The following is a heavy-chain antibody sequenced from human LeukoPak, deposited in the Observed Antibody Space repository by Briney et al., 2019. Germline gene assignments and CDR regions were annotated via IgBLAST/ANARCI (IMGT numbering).Heavy chain of an antibody. Sequence: GGSLRLSCAASGFTFSSYSMTWVRQAPGKGLEWVSSISSSSSYIYYADSVKGRFTISRDNPNNSLYLQMNSLRAEDTAVYYCARDGYSYGYAEHDYWGQGTLVTVSS. J-gene: IGHJ4*02. CDR3: ARDGYSYGYAEHDY. D-gene: IGHD5-18*01. V-gene: IGHV3-21*01. CDR2: ISSSSSYI. CDR1: GFTFSSYS.